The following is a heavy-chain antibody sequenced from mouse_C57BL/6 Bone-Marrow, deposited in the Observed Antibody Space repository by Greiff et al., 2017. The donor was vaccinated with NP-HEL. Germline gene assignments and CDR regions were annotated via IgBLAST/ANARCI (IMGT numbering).Heavy chain of an antibody. V-gene: IGHV5-6*02. CDR2: ISSGGSYP. D-gene: IGHD2-5*01. Sequence: DVMLVESGGDLVKPGGSLKLSCAASGFTFSSYGMSWVRQTPDKRLEWVATISSGGSYPYYPDSVKGRFTISRDNAKNTLYLQMSSLKSEDTAMYYCARLGYYSNWDAMDYWGQGTSVTVSS. CDR3: ARLGYYSNWDAMDY. CDR1: GFTFSSYG. J-gene: IGHJ4*01.